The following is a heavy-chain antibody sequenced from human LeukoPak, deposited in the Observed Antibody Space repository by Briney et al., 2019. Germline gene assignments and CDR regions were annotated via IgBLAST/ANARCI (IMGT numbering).Heavy chain of an antibody. CDR3: AREGGSYYFDY. CDR1: GGSLSSYY. J-gene: IGHJ4*02. Sequence: SETLSLTCTVSGGSLSSYYWSWIRQPPGKGLEWIGYIYYSGSTNCNPSLKSRVTISVDTSKNQLSLKLSSVTAADTAVYYCAREGGSYYFDYWGQGTLVTVSS. D-gene: IGHD1-26*01. V-gene: IGHV4-59*01. CDR2: IYYSGST.